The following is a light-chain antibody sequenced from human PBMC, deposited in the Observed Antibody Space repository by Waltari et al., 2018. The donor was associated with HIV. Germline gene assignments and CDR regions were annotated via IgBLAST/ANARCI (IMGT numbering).Light chain of an antibody. Sequence: QSVLTQPPSASWTPGQRVTVSCSGTTSNVGSNFVSWYQHLPGTAPKLLIYRDNRRPSGVPDRFSGSKSGASASLAISGLRSEDEGDYYCATWDGSLGGFYVFGAGTKVTVL. CDR3: ATWDGSLGGFYV. CDR1: TSNVGSNF. CDR2: RDN. J-gene: IGLJ1*01. V-gene: IGLV1-47*01.